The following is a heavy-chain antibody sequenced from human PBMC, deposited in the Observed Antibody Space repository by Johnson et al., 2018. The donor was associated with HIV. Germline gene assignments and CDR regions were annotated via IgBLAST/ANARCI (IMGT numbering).Heavy chain of an antibody. V-gene: IGHV3-9*01. CDR2: ISWNSGSI. CDR3: AKIMSKWSVDDDAFDV. CDR1: GFTFSNYA. D-gene: IGHD2-15*01. Sequence: VQLVESGGGVVQPGKSLRLSCAASGFTFSNYAIHWVSGISWNSGSIGYADSVKGRFTISRDNAKNSLYLQMNSLRAEDTAVYYCAKIMSKWSVDDDAFDVWGQGTMVTVSS. J-gene: IGHJ3*01.